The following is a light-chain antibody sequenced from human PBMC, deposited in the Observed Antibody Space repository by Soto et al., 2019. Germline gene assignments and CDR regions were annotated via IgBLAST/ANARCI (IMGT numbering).Light chain of an antibody. Sequence: EILMTQSPATLSVSPGDTATLSCRASQSIGSNLAWYQQKPGQSPRRLIYRASIRAPGVPARFSGSGSGTEFTLTISSLEPEDSAIYYCQQRNIWPPVTFGQGTRLEIK. V-gene: IGKV3-15*01. J-gene: IGKJ5*01. CDR1: QSIGSN. CDR2: RAS. CDR3: QQRNIWPPVT.